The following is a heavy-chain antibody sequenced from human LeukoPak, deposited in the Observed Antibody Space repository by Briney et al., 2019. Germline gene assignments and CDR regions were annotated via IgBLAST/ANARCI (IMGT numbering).Heavy chain of an antibody. J-gene: IGHJ4*02. CDR3: ARLVYDSSGYYFFDY. V-gene: IGHV4-59*01. CDR2: IYYSGST. CDR1: GGSISSYY. Sequence: PSENLSLNCTVSGGSISSYYWSWIRQPPGKGLEWIGYIYYSGSTNYNPSLKSRVTISVDTSKNQFSLKPSSVTAADTAVYYCARLVYDSSGYYFFDYWGQGTLVTVSS. D-gene: IGHD3-22*01.